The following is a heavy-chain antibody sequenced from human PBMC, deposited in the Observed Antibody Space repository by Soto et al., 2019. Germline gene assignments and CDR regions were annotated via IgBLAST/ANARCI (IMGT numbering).Heavy chain of an antibody. Sequence: EVQLLVSGGGLVQPGGSLRLSCAASGFTFSSYAMSWVRQAPGKGLEWVSGISGSDDSTYYADSVKGRFTISRDNSKNTLYLQMNSLRAEDTAVYYCAKGVPGIAVAGAGYFQHWGQGTLVTVSS. CDR3: AKGVPGIAVAGAGYFQH. CDR2: ISGSDDST. J-gene: IGHJ1*01. CDR1: GFTFSSYA. V-gene: IGHV3-23*01. D-gene: IGHD6-19*01.